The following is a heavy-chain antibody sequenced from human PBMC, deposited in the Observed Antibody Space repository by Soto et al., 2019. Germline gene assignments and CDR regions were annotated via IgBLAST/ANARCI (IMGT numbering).Heavy chain of an antibody. V-gene: IGHV1-2*02. Sequence: QVQLVQSGAEVKKPGASVKVSCKASGYTFTGYYMHWVRQAPGQGLEWMGWINPNSGGTNYAQKFQGRVTMTRDTSISTAYVELSRLRSDDTAVYYCARESNYYDSSGYLDYWGQGTLVTVSS. J-gene: IGHJ4*02. CDR1: GYTFTGYY. CDR2: INPNSGGT. D-gene: IGHD3-22*01. CDR3: ARESNYYDSSGYLDY.